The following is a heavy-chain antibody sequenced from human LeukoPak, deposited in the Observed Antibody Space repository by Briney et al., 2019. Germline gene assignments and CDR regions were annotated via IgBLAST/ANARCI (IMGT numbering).Heavy chain of an antibody. CDR1: GFTFSNFA. Sequence: PGGSLRLSCAASGFTFSNFAMSWVRQTPGTGLAWLSAISPDGNYIYYADSVKGRFTTSRDNSKNTLYLQMTSLRVEDTAVYFCVSQRDHRVAVAGSFDNWGQGTLISVSP. D-gene: IGHD6-19*01. CDR3: VSQRDHRVAVAGSFDN. J-gene: IGHJ4*02. V-gene: IGHV3-23*01. CDR2: ISPDGNYI.